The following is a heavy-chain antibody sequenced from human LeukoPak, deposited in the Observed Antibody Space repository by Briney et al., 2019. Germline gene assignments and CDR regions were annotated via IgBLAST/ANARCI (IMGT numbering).Heavy chain of an antibody. J-gene: IGHJ4*02. V-gene: IGHV3-13*01. CDR3: ARNYDPSGYYYPPADY. CDR1: GFTFSSYD. Sequence: GGSLRLSCAASGFTFSSYDMHWVRQATGKGLEWVSAIGTAGDTYYPDSVKGRFTISRDNSKNTLYLQMDSLRAEDTAVYYCARNYDPSGYYYPPADYWGQGTLVTVSS. D-gene: IGHD3-22*01. CDR2: IGTAGDT.